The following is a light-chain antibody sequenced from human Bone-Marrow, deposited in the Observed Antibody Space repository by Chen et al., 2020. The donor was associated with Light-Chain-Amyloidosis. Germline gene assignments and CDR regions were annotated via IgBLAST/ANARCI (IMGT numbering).Light chain of an antibody. Sequence: EIVLTQSPGTLSLSPGEGANLSCRASQTISSNYLTWYQQKFGQAPRRLIYGSSSRATGIPDRCTGSGSGTDFTLTINRLEAEDFAMYYCQQYGTSPLTFGGGTKVEIK. CDR1: QTISSNY. V-gene: IGKV3-20*01. CDR3: QQYGTSPLT. CDR2: GSS. J-gene: IGKJ4*01.